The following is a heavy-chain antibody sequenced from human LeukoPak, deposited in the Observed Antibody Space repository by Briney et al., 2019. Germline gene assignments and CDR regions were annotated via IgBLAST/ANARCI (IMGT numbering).Heavy chain of an antibody. CDR1: GFTFDDYA. V-gene: IGHV3-9*03. CDR3: GKEGIPRYNSGWYGFDS. J-gene: IGHJ4*02. Sequence: PGGSLRLSCAASGFTFDDYAMHWVRQAPGRGLEWVSGISWNSGSIGYADSVKGRFTISRDNAKNSLYLQMNSLRAEDMALYYCGKEGIPRYNSGWYGFDSWGQGTLVTVSS. CDR2: ISWNSGSI. D-gene: IGHD6-19*01.